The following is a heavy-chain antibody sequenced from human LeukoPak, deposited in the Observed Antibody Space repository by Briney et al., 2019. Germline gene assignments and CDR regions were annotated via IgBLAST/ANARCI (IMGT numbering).Heavy chain of an antibody. J-gene: IGHJ5*02. CDR1: GGSISSYY. CDR2: FSYSGST. V-gene: IGHV4-59*01. Sequence: SETLSLTCTVSGGSISSYYWSWIRQPPAKGLEWMGFFSYSGSTKYNPSLKSRVTMSVDTSKNQFSLKLNSVTAADTAVYYCARGRPSDWYRKWFDPWGQGTLVTVSS. CDR3: ARGRPSDWYRKWFDP. D-gene: IGHD6-19*01.